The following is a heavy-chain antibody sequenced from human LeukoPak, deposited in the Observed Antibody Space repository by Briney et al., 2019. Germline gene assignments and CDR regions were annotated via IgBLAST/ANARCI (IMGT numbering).Heavy chain of an antibody. Sequence: ASVKVSCKASGYTITGYYMHWVRQAPGQGLEWMGRINPNSGGTNYAQKFQGRVTMTGDTSISTAYMELSRLRSDDTAVYYCARASGYSYGYDFDYWGQGTLVTVSS. D-gene: IGHD5-18*01. V-gene: IGHV1-2*06. CDR1: GYTITGYY. CDR3: ARASGYSYGYDFDY. CDR2: INPNSGGT. J-gene: IGHJ4*02.